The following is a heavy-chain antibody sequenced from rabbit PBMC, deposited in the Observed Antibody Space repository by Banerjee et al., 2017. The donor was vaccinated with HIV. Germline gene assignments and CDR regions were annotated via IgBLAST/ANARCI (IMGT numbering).Heavy chain of an antibody. CDR1: GFSFSSSYY. Sequence: QSLEESGGDLVKPGASLTLTCTASGFSFSSSYYMCWVRQAPGKGLEWIACIYAASSGGTVYATWAKGRFTISKTSSTTVTLQMTSLTAADTATYFCARHVNGMDLWGQGTLVTVS. CDR3: ARHVNGMDL. CDR2: IYAASSGGT. J-gene: IGHJ3*01. V-gene: IGHV1S40*01.